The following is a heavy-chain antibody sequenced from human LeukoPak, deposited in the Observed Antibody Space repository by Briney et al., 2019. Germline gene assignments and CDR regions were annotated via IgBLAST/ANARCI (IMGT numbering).Heavy chain of an antibody. V-gene: IGHV4-4*07. CDR1: GGSISSYY. J-gene: IGHJ4*02. CDR2: IYSTGST. CDR3: ARQIASAGTAGFDF. Sequence: SETLSLTCTVSGGSISSYYWSWIRQPAGKGLEWIGRIYSTGSTNYNPSLKSRVTMSVDTSKNQFSLRLRSVTAADTAVYYCARQIASAGTAGFDFWGQGALVTVSA. D-gene: IGHD6-13*01.